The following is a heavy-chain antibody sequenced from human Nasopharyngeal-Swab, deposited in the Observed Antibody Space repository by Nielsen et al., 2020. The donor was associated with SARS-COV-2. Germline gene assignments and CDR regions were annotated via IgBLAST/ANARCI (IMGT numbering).Heavy chain of an antibody. CDR3: ARDPEGSGREYFDY. J-gene: IGHJ4*02. D-gene: IGHD3-10*01. CDR2: IIPIFGTA. V-gene: IGHV1-69*13. Sequence: LVKVSCKASGGTFSSYAISWVRQAPGQGLEWMGGIIPIFGTANYAQKFQGRVTITADESTSTAYMELSSLRSEDTAVYYCARDPEGSGREYFDYWGQGTLVTVSS. CDR1: GGTFSSYA.